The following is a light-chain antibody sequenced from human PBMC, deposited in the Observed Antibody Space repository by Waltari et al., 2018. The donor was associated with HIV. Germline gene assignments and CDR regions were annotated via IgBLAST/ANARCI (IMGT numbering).Light chain of an antibody. V-gene: IGLV3-21*04. CDR2: DDD. CDR3: QVWDSGSDHV. Sequence: SYVLTQPPSISVAPGKTAQITCGGNKLGTRDVHWYQQKPGQAPILVIFDDDHRPSGIPERFSGSNSDNTATLTINRVEVGDEADYYCQVWDSGSDHVFGSGTTVTVL. J-gene: IGLJ1*01. CDR1: KLGTRD.